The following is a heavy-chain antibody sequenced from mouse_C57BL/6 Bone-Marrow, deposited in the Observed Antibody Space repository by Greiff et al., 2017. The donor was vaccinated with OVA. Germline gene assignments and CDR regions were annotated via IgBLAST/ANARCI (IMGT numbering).Heavy chain of an antibody. D-gene: IGHD1-1*01. CDR2: IDPPSGGT. Sequence: QVQLQQPGAELVKPGASVKLSCKASGYTFTSYWMHWVKQRPGRGLEWIGRIDPPSGGTKYNEKFKSKATLTVDKPSSTAYMQLSSLTSEDSAVYYCARYGSSYWYFDVWGTGTTVTVSS. CDR1: GYTFTSYW. V-gene: IGHV1-72*01. J-gene: IGHJ1*03. CDR3: ARYGSSYWYFDV.